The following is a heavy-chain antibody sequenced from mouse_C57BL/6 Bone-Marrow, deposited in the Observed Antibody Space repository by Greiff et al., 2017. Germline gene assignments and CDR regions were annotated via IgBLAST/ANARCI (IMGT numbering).Heavy chain of an antibody. J-gene: IGHJ2*01. CDR1: GYTFTSYW. Sequence: VQLQQPGAELVMPGASVKLSCKASGYTFTSYWMHWVKQRPGQGLERIGEIDPSDSYTNYNQKFKGKSTLTVDKSSSTAYMQLSSLTSEDSAVYYCARWGGLRPDYWGQGTTLTVSS. V-gene: IGHV1-69*01. D-gene: IGHD2-4*01. CDR3: ARWGGLRPDY. CDR2: IDPSDSYT.